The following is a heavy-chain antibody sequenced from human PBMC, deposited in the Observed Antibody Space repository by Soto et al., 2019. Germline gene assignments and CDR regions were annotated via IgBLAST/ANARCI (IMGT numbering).Heavy chain of an antibody. J-gene: IGHJ3*02. D-gene: IGHD3-10*01. CDR1: GYSFTSYW. V-gene: IGHV5-51*01. CDR3: ATHNYGSGSYYSAFDI. CDR2: IYPGDSDT. Sequence: GESLKISCKGSGYSFTSYWIGWVRQMPGKGLEWMGIIYPGDSDTRYSPSFQGQVTISADKSISTAYLQWSSLKASDTAMYYCATHNYGSGSYYSAFDIWGQGTMVTVSS.